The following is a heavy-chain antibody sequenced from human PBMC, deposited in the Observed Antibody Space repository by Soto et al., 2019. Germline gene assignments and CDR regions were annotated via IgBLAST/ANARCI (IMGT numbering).Heavy chain of an antibody. CDR2: ISGSGGST. CDR1: GFTFSSYA. J-gene: IGHJ4*02. Sequence: EVQLLESGGGLVQPGGSLRLSCAASGFTFSSYAMRWVRQAPVKGLEWVSAISGSGGSTYYTDSVKGRFTISRDKPKNPRYLQMNSLSAEDTAVYYCARRGSGSYYDYWGQGTLVTVSS. CDR3: ARRGSGSYYDY. V-gene: IGHV3-23*01. D-gene: IGHD1-26*01.